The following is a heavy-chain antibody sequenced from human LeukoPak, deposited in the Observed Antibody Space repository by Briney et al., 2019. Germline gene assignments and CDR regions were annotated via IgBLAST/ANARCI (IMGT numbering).Heavy chain of an antibody. D-gene: IGHD6-19*01. Sequence: SQTLSLTCTVPGGSISSGDYYWSWIRQPPGKGLEWIGYIYYSGSTYYNPSLKSRVTISVDTSKNQFSLKLSSVTAADTAVYYCARDSSGWYRGYGMDVWGQGTTVTVSS. V-gene: IGHV4-30-4*01. CDR1: GGSISSGDYY. CDR2: IYYSGST. CDR3: ARDSSGWYRGYGMDV. J-gene: IGHJ6*02.